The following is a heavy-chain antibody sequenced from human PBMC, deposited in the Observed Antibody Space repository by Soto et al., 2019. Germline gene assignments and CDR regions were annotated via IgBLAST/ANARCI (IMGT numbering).Heavy chain of an antibody. Sequence: QVQLVQSGAEVKKPGSSVKVSCKASGGTFSSYAISWVRQAPGQGLEWMGGIIPIFGTANYAQKFQGRVTITADESTSTAYMELSSLRSEDTAVYYCARGRPVTTLGYYYYGMDVWGQGTTVTVSS. J-gene: IGHJ6*02. CDR1: GGTFSSYA. CDR2: IIPIFGTA. CDR3: ARGRPVTTLGYYYYGMDV. V-gene: IGHV1-69*01. D-gene: IGHD4-4*01.